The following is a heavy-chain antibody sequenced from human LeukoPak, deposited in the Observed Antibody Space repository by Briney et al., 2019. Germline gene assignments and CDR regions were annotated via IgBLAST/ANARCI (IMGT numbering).Heavy chain of an antibody. CDR1: GFTFKSYG. Sequence: GGSLRLSCAASGFTFKSYGMSWVRQAPGKGLEWVAVISYDGSNKYYADSVKGRFTISRDNSKNTLYLQMNSLRAEDTAVYYCARVGYDAFDIWGQGTMVTVSS. CDR2: ISYDGSNK. J-gene: IGHJ3*02. V-gene: IGHV3-30*03. CDR3: ARVGYDAFDI. D-gene: IGHD6-13*01.